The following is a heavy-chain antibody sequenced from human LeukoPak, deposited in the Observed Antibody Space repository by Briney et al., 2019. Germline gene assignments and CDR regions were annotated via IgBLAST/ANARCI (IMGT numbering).Heavy chain of an antibody. CDR1: GFTFSKAW. CDR3: TTGVSGRSGP. V-gene: IGHV3-15*01. J-gene: IGHJ5*02. D-gene: IGHD2-15*01. CDR2: IKSKNDGRTT. Sequence: GRSLRLSCAVSGFTFSKAWMSWVSQAPGKGREWVGRIKSKNDGRTTDYAAPVNGRLTISRDDTKHTVYLQMNSLKTEVTAVYYCTTGVSGRSGPGGQGTLVTVSS.